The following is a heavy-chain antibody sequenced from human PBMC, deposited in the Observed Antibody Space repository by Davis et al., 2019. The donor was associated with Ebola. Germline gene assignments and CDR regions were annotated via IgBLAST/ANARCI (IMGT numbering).Heavy chain of an antibody. CDR1: GDSISSSY. D-gene: IGHD3-10*01. J-gene: IGHJ4*02. CDR3: ARDGYYGSGSYFDY. V-gene: IGHV4-59*01. CDR2: IYYSGST. Sequence: SETLSLTCTVSGDSISSSYWSWVRQPPGKGLEYIGYIYYSGSTNYNPSLKSRVTISVDTSKNQFSLKLSSVTAADTAVYHCARDGYYGSGSYFDYWGQGTLVTVSS.